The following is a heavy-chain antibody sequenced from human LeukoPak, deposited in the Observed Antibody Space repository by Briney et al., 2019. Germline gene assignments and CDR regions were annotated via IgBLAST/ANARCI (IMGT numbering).Heavy chain of an antibody. CDR2: ISWNSGSI. V-gene: IGHV3-9*01. J-gene: IGHJ4*02. D-gene: IGHD7-27*01. Sequence: GGSLRLSCAASGFTFSSYSMNWVRQPPGRGLEWVSGISWNSGSIGYADSVKGRFTISRDNAKNSLYLQMNSLRAEDTALYYCAKALTGDLVTGFDYWGQGTLVTVSS. CDR3: AKALTGDLVTGFDY. CDR1: GFTFSSYS.